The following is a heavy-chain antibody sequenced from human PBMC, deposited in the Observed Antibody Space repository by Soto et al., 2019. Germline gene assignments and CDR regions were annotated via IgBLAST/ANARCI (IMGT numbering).Heavy chain of an antibody. V-gene: IGHV4-38-2*01. CDR2: IYHSGST. J-gene: IGHJ4*02. CDR3: ARVDGPYYFDY. Sequence: LSLTCAVSGYSISSGYYWGWIRQPPGKGLEWIGSIYHSGSTYYNPSLKSRVTISVDTSKNQFSLKLSSVTAADTAVYYCARVDGPYYFDYWGQGTLVTVSS. CDR1: GYSISSGYY.